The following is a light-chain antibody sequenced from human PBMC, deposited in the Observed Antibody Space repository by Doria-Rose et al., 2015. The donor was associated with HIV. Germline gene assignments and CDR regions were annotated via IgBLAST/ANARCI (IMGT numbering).Light chain of an antibody. J-gene: IGKJ1*01. CDR1: QSFSSTY. CDR3: HQYGTSWA. CDR2: DGS. Sequence: TQSPGTLSLSPGERATLSCRASQSFSSTYLAWYQQKPGQAPSLLIYDGSTSATGIPDRFSASGSWTDFTHTINRLEPEDFALYYCHQYGTSWAFGQGTKVEI. V-gene: IGKV3-20*01.